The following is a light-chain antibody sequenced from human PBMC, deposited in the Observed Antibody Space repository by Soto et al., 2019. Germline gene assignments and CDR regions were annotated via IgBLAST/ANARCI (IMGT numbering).Light chain of an antibody. V-gene: IGLV1-44*01. CDR1: SSNIGSYT. Sequence: QSVLTQPPSASGTPGQRVTISCSGSSSNIGSYTVNWYQQLPGTAPRLLIYSNNQRPSGVPDRFSGSKSGTSVSLAISGLQSEDEADYYCAAWDGSLNGVVFGGGTKVTVL. J-gene: IGLJ2*01. CDR2: SNN. CDR3: AAWDGSLNGVV.